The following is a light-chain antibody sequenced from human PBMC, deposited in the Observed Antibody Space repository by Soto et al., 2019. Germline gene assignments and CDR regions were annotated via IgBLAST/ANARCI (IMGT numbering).Light chain of an antibody. J-gene: IGLJ3*02. CDR2: EVT. CDR1: SSDIGAYKH. V-gene: IGLV2-11*01. CDR3: CSYAGRDIYVL. Sequence: QSVLTQPASVSGSPGQSVTISCTGSSSDIGAYKHVSWYQQHPGKAPKLLIYEVTKRPSGVPDRFSGSKSDNTASLTISGLQADDEADYYCCSYAGRDIYVLFGGGTKLTVL.